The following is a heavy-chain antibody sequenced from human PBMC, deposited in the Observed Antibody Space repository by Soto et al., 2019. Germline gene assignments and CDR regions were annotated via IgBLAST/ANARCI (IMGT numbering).Heavy chain of an antibody. CDR1: GFTFSTYW. CDR3: ARGGVIVVGLDV. D-gene: IGHD3-22*01. V-gene: IGHV3-74*01. Sequence: VQLVESGGGLVQPGGSLRLSCAGTGFTFSTYWMHWVRQVPGKGLEWVSRVKTDGTNTGYADSVKGRFTISRDNAKNTLYLEMNKLRADDTAVYYGARGGVIVVGLDVWGQGTTVTVSS. J-gene: IGHJ6*02. CDR2: VKTDGTNT.